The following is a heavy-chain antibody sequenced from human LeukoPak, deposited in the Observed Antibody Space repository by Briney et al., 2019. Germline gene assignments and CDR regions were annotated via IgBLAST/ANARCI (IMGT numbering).Heavy chain of an antibody. D-gene: IGHD3-10*01. Sequence: AGGSLRLPCAASGFTVSSNYMSWVRQAPGKGLEWVSVIYSGGSTYYADSVKGRFTISRHNSKNTLYLQMNSLRAEDTAVYYCASLTRSNWFDPWGQGTLVTVSS. V-gene: IGHV3-53*04. CDR1: GFTVSSNY. J-gene: IGHJ5*02. CDR2: IYSGGST. CDR3: ASLTRSNWFDP.